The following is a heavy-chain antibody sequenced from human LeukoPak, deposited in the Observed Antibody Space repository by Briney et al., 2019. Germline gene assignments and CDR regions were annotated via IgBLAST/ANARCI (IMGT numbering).Heavy chain of an antibody. CDR2: ISGSGDTT. CDR1: GFTFSSYV. Sequence: GGSLRLSCAASGFTFSSYVMSWVRQAPGKGLEWVSIISGSGDTTSYTDSVKGRFTISRDNSKNTLYLQMDSLRVGDTAIYYCAKVGGNTRYVPTDSWGQGTLVTVSS. D-gene: IGHD4-23*01. V-gene: IGHV3-23*01. CDR3: AKVGGNTRYVPTDS. J-gene: IGHJ4*02.